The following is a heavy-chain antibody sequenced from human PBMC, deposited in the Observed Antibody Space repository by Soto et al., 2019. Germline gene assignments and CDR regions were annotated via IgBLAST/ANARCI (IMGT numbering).Heavy chain of an antibody. D-gene: IGHD3-22*01. CDR2: ISSDGNNK. Sequence: QVQLVESGGGVVQPGRSLRLSCAASGFTFSSSAMHWVRQAPGKGLEWVAVISSDGNNKYYADSVKGRFTISRDNSNNTLYLQMNSLRAEDTAVYYCARDPSAAVVVITVGAFDIWGQGTMVTVSS. CDR1: GFTFSSSA. CDR3: ARDPSAAVVVITVGAFDI. J-gene: IGHJ3*02. V-gene: IGHV3-30-3*01.